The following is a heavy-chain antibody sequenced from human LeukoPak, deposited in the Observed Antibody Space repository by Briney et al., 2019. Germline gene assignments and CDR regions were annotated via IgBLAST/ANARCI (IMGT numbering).Heavy chain of an antibody. Sequence: QPGGSLRLSCAASGFTFSNFAMSWVRQAPGKGLEWVVNIKQDGSEKYYVDSVKGRFTISRDNAKNSLYLQMNSLRAEDTAVYYCARDGYSSSWYYWGQGTLVTVSS. CDR1: GFTFSNFA. J-gene: IGHJ4*02. D-gene: IGHD6-13*01. V-gene: IGHV3-7*01. CDR2: IKQDGSEK. CDR3: ARDGYSSSWYY.